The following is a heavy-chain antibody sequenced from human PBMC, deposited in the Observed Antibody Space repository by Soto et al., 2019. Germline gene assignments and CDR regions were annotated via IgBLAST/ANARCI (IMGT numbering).Heavy chain of an antibody. Sequence: QVQLQESGPGLVKPSETLSLTCTVSGGSISRYYWSWIRQPPGKGLEWIGYMYNTGSTVYNPPFKSLVTISVDTSKNQFSLKLNSVTAADTAVYYCARDLWGYCGTDCYPLDVWGQGTTVTVSS. CDR2: MYNTGST. J-gene: IGHJ6*02. CDR1: GGSISRYY. D-gene: IGHD2-21*02. CDR3: ARDLWGYCGTDCYPLDV. V-gene: IGHV4-59*01.